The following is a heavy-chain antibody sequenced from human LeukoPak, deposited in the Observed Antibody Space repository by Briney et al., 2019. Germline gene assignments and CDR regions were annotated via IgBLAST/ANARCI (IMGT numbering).Heavy chain of an antibody. V-gene: IGHV4-59*08. CDR2: IYYSGST. CDR1: GGSISSYY. Sequence: PSETLSLTCTVSGGSISSYYWSWIRQPPGKGLEWVGYIYYSGSTSYNPSLKSRVTISVDTSKSQFSLKLSSVIAADTAVYYCARRGHSSGFDYIDYWGQGTLVTVSS. CDR3: ARRGHSSGFDYIDY. J-gene: IGHJ4*02. D-gene: IGHD6-19*01.